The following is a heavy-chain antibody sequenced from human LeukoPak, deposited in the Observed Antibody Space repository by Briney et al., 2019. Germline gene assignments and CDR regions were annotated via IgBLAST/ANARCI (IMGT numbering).Heavy chain of an antibody. J-gene: IGHJ4*02. V-gene: IGHV4-34*01. CDR1: GGSFSGHY. CDR3: ARGRGFRTALYYFDY. Sequence: PSETLSLTCAVYGGSFSGHYWSWIRQPPGKGLEWIGEINHSGSTNYNPSLKSRVTISVDTSKNQFSLKLSSVTAAGTAVYYCARGRGFRTALYYFDYWGQGTLVTVSS. D-gene: IGHD1-14*01. CDR2: INHSGST.